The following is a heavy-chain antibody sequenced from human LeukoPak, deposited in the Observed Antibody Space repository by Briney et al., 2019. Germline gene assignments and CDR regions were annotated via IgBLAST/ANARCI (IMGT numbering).Heavy chain of an antibody. J-gene: IGHJ4*02. Sequence: GGSLRLSCAASGFTFSSYAMSWVRQAPGKGLEWVSAISGSGGSTYYADSVKGRFTISRDNSKNTLYLQMNRLRAEDTAVYYCAKDLGRITMIVVVISAFDYWGQGTLVTVSS. V-gene: IGHV3-23*01. CDR2: ISGSGGST. CDR3: AKDLGRITMIVVVISAFDY. D-gene: IGHD3-22*01. CDR1: GFTFSSYA.